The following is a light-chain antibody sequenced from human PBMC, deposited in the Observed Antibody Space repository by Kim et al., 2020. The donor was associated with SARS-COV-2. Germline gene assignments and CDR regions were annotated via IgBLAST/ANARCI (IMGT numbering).Light chain of an antibody. V-gene: IGLV3-21*04. CDR3: QVWDSSSDHPV. Sequence: APGERERISSEGNSDGCESVQWYQQKPGRAPVLVMYYDSDRPSGIPERFSGSNSGIAATLTISRVEAGDEADYYCQVWDSSSDHPVFGGGTQLTVL. CDR1: SDGCES. CDR2: YDS. J-gene: IGLJ2*01.